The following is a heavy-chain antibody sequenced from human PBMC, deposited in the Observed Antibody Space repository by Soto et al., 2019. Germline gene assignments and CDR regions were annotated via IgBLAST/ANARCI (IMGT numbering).Heavy chain of an antibody. D-gene: IGHD3-3*01. V-gene: IGHV4-30-4*02. Sequence: SETLSLTCTVSGGSISSGDYYWSWIRQPPGKGLEWIGYIYYSGSTYYNPPLKSRVTISVDTSKNQFSLKLSSVTAADTAVYYCARDRSFLVGDFDYCGQGALVTVSS. J-gene: IGHJ4*02. CDR2: IYYSGST. CDR3: ARDRSFLVGDFDY. CDR1: GGSISSGDYY.